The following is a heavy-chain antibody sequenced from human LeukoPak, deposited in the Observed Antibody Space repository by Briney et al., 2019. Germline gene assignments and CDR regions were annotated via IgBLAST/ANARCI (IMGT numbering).Heavy chain of an antibody. CDR3: ARVSMVRGVITFDH. V-gene: IGHV4-39*07. J-gene: IGHJ4*02. Sequence: SETLSLTCTVSGGSISSSSYYWGWIRQPPGKGLEWIGSIYYSGSTYYNPSLKSRVTISVDTSKNQFSLKLSSVTAADTAVYYCARVSMVRGVITFDHWGQGTLVTVSS. D-gene: IGHD3-10*01. CDR1: GGSISSSSYY. CDR2: IYYSGST.